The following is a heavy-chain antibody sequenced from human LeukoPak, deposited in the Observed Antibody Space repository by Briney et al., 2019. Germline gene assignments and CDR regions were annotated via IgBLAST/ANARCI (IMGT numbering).Heavy chain of an antibody. V-gene: IGHV3-33*01. Sequence: PGGSLRLSCAASGFTFSSYDMHWVRQAPGKGLEWVAFTWYDGSNKYYADSVKGRFTISRDNSKSTLYLQMNSLRAEDTAVYYCARLLSNTFYYGSGSHLDYWGQGTLVTVSS. CDR3: ARLLSNTFYYGSGSHLDY. D-gene: IGHD3-10*01. CDR1: GFTFSSYD. CDR2: TWYDGSNK. J-gene: IGHJ4*02.